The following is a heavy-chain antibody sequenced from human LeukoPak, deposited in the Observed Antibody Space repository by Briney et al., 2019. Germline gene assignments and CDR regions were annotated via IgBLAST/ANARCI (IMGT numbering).Heavy chain of an antibody. J-gene: IGHJ4*02. V-gene: IGHV3-53*01. CDR2: ICSGGST. CDR1: GFTVSSNY. D-gene: IGHD3-22*01. CDR3: ARTEYYYDSRGYRPFDY. Sequence: GGSLRLSCAASGFTVSSNYMSWVRQAPGKGLEWVSVICSGGSTYYADSVKGRFTISRDNSKNTLYLQMNSLRAEDTAVYYCARTEYYYDSRGYRPFDYWGQGTLVTVSS.